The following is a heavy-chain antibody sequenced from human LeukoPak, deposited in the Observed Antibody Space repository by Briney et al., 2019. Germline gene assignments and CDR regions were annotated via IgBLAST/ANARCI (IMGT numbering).Heavy chain of an antibody. Sequence: PGGSLRLSCAASGFTFSGSAMHWVRQASGKELEWVGRIRSKANSYATAYAASVKGRFTISRDDSKNTAYLQINSLKTEDTAVYYCTRSGYSYGGGGDYWGQGTLVTVSS. J-gene: IGHJ4*02. CDR3: TRSGYSYGGGGDY. CDR2: IRSKANSYAT. V-gene: IGHV3-73*01. D-gene: IGHD5-18*01. CDR1: GFTFSGSA.